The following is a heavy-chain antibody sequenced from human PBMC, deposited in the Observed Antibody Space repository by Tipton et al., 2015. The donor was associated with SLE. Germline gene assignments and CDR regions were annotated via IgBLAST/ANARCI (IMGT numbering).Heavy chain of an antibody. Sequence: SLRLSCAASGFTFSSYEMNWVRQAPGKGLEWVSYISSSGSTIYYADSVKGRFTISRDNAKNSLYLQMNSLRAEDTAVYYCARDPYSCGSGSYSPAYGMDVWGQGTPVTVSS. V-gene: IGHV3-48*03. CDR3: ARDPYSCGSGSYSPAYGMDV. J-gene: IGHJ6*02. CDR2: ISSSGSTI. D-gene: IGHD3-10*01. CDR1: GFTFSSYE.